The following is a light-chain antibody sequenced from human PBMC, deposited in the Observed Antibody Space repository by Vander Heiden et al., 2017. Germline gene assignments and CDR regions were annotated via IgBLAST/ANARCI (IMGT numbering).Light chain of an antibody. J-gene: IGLJ2*01. V-gene: IGLV3-1*01. Sequence: SYDLTQPPSVSVSPGQTASIPCFGDKVGDKYVCWYQQKPGQSPVLVINEDTKRPSGIPERFSGSNSGNTAILTISGTQVMDEADYYCQAWDSSTAVFGRGTKLTVL. CDR2: EDT. CDR3: QAWDSSTAV. CDR1: KVGDKY.